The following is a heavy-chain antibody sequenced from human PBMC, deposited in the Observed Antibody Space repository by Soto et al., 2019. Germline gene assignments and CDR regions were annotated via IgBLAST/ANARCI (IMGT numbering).Heavy chain of an antibody. CDR1: GYDFNTNW. V-gene: IGHV5-51*01. D-gene: IGHD3-22*01. CDR2: IYPGDCGT. J-gene: IGHJ4*02. Sequence: PWEALKLSCRGSGYDFNTNWLCWVRQLPGRGLEWLSSIYPGDCGTRLPASVQGQVTLSADMTVNTPFLQLRSLKTSDTALYFCARLPRDCNKTSGYYADHWGQGTSVTVYS. CDR3: ARLPRDCNKTSGYYADH.